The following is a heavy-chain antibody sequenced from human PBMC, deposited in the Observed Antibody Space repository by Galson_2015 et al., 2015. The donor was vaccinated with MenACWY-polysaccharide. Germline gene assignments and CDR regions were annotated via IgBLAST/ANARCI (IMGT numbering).Heavy chain of an antibody. V-gene: IGHV3-21*01. Sequence: SLRLSCAASGFTFSSYSMNWVRQAPGKGLEWVSSISSSSSYIYYADSVKGRFTISRDNAKNSLYLQMNSLGAEDTAVYYCAVNRLAPYLYYYYGMDVWGQGTTVTVSS. CDR3: AVNRLAPYLYYYYGMDV. J-gene: IGHJ6*02. CDR2: ISSSSSYI. CDR1: GFTFSSYS. D-gene: IGHD6-19*01.